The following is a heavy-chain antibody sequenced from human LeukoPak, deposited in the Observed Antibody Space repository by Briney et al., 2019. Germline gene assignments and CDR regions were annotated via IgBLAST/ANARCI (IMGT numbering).Heavy chain of an antibody. J-gene: IGHJ6*03. CDR2: IYYTGTN. Sequence: PSDPLSLTCSVSGGSIRDFYWTWIRQPPGKGLEWIGYIYYTGTNNHSPSLRGRVIMSVDTSRSQFSLNLTSVTPADTAVYFCARLGDEIAVSGLKYYHYSHTDVWGSGTTVAVSS. CDR3: ARLGDEIAVSGLKYYHYSHTDV. D-gene: IGHD6-19*01. V-gene: IGHV4-59*07. CDR1: GGSIRDFY.